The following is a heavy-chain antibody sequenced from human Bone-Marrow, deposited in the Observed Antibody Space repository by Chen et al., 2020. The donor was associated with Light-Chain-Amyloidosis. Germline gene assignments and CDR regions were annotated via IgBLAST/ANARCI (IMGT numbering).Heavy chain of an antibody. CDR2: LSNDTSKE. CDR1: GFSFSTSV. D-gene: IGHD2-21*01. Sequence: QVQLVESGGGVVQPGRSLRLSCVTSGFSFSTSVMHWVRQAPGKGLDWVTTLSNDTSKEFYVDSVKGRFTISRDNSKNTLYLQMNSLRAEDTAVYYCSSGIATFDYWGQGTQVTVSS. J-gene: IGHJ4*02. V-gene: IGHV3-30*03. CDR3: SSGIATFDY.